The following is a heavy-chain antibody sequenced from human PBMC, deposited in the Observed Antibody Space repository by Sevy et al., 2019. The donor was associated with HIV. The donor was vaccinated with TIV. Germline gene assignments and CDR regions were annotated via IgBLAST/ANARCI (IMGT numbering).Heavy chain of an antibody. D-gene: IGHD6-13*01. CDR3: AKDPGYSSDWYALAFYFDY. V-gene: IGHV3-30*18. CDR2: ISYDGSIK. J-gene: IGHJ4*02. Sequence: GGSLRLSCAASRFTFSGYAMHWVRQPPGQGLKWVAAISYDGSIKYYADSVKGRFTISRDNSKNTLYLQMNSLRAEDTAVYYCAKDPGYSSDWYALAFYFDYWGQGTLVTVSS. CDR1: RFTFSGYA.